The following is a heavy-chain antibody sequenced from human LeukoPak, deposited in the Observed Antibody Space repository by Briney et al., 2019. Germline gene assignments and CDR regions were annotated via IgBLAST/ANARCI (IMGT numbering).Heavy chain of an antibody. Sequence: PSETLSLTCTVSGASISSYYRSWIRQPAGKGLEWIGRIYTSGSTYYNPSLKSRVTISVDKSKNHFSLKLSSVTAADTAVYYCARDDGGSGYYYSNYWGQGTLVTVSS. CDR2: IYTSGST. CDR1: GASISSYY. CDR3: ARDDGGSGYYYSNY. D-gene: IGHD3-22*01. V-gene: IGHV4-4*07. J-gene: IGHJ4*02.